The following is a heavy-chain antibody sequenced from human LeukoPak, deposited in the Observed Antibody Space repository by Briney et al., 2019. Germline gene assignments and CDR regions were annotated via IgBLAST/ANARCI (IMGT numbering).Heavy chain of an antibody. D-gene: IGHD3-3*01. CDR3: ARLKGLLDFWSGTPPYMDV. V-gene: IGHV4-59*08. J-gene: IGHJ6*03. CDR1: GGSISSYY. Sequence: SETLSLTCTVSGGSISSYYWSWIRQPPGKGLEWIGYIYYSGSTNYNPSLKSRVTISVDTSKNQFSLKLSSVTAADTAVYYCARLKGLLDFWSGTPPYMDVWGKGTTVTVSS. CDR2: IYYSGST.